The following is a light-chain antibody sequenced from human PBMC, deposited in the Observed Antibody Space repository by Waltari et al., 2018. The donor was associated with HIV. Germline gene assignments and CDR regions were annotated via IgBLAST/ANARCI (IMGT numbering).Light chain of an antibody. Sequence: QSALTQPRSVSGSPGQSVPISCTGTSSDGGGYDSVSWYLQHPGKVPKLIIYEVIKRPSGVPDRFSGSKSGNTASLTISGLQTEDEADYFCCSYAGTYTYVLFGGGTKLTVL. V-gene: IGLV2-11*02. J-gene: IGLJ3*02. CDR2: EVI. CDR1: SSDGGGYDS. CDR3: CSYAGTYTYVL.